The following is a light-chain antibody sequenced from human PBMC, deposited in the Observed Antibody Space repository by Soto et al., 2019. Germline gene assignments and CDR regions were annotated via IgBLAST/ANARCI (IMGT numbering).Light chain of an antibody. CDR3: SSKSPDF. CDR1: SSGIRDYNY. CDR2: EVS. J-gene: IGLJ1*01. V-gene: IGLV2-14*01. Sequence: QPALTQPASVSGSPGQSITISCTGTSSGIRDYNYVSWYQQLPGNAPKLIMYEVSNRPSGISNRFSGSKSGNTASLTISGLQAEDEADYYCSSKSPDFFGTGTKLTVL.